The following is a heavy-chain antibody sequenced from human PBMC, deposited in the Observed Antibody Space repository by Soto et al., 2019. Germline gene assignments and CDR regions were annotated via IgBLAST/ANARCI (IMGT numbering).Heavy chain of an antibody. D-gene: IGHD4-4*01. Sequence: SLKFSCKSSCYTFISSDSTWVRQAPRPGLEWMGWISAYNGNTNGPQNRQGRVILTTGTSTDTAYMELRSLRSDDTAMYYCARVRATGHPPYNWFDPWGQGTMVTVSS. CDR1: CYTFISSD. V-gene: IGHV1-18*04. J-gene: IGHJ5*02. CDR3: ARVRATGHPPYNWFDP. CDR2: ISAYNGNT.